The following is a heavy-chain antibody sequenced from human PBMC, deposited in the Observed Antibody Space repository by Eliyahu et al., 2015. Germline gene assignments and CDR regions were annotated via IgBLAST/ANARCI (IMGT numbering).Heavy chain of an antibody. J-gene: IGHJ3*02. Sequence: QSPSRGLEWLGRTYYRSKWLNDYAVSVKSRITINPDTSKNQFSLQLNSVTPEDTAVYYCARESYRAFDIWGQGTRITVSS. CDR3: ARESYRAFDI. D-gene: IGHD1-26*01. CDR2: TYYRSKWLN. V-gene: IGHV6-1*01.